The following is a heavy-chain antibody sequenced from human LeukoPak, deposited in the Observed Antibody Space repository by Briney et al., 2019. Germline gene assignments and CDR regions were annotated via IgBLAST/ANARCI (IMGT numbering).Heavy chain of an antibody. J-gene: IGHJ6*02. Sequence: SVKVSCKASGYTFTSYGISWLRQAPGQGLEWMGRIIPILGIANYAQKLQGRVTITADKSTSTAYMELSSLRSEDTAVYYCASFSAAAGVYYYGMDVWGQGTTVTVSS. CDR2: IIPILGIA. V-gene: IGHV1-69*04. D-gene: IGHD6-13*01. CDR1: GYTFTSYG. CDR3: ASFSAAAGVYYYGMDV.